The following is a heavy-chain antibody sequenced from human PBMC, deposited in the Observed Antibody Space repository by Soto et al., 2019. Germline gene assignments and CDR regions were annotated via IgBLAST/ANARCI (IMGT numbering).Heavy chain of an antibody. Sequence: ASVKVSCKASGYTFTSDGISWVRQATGQGLEWMGWISAYNGNTNYAQKLQGRVTMTTDTSTSTAYMELRSLRSDGTAVYYCARDFSSGWQTFDYWGQGTLVTVSS. CDR3: ARDFSSGWQTFDY. CDR2: ISAYNGNT. D-gene: IGHD6-19*01. V-gene: IGHV1-18*01. CDR1: GYTFTSDG. J-gene: IGHJ4*02.